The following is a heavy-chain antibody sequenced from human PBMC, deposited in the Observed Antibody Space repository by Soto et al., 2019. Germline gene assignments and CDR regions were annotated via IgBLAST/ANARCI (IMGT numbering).Heavy chain of an antibody. J-gene: IGHJ4*02. CDR3: ARDLAAADY. V-gene: IGHV1-46*01. D-gene: IGHD6-13*01. CDR2: INPNGGST. CDR1: GYSLINYY. Sequence: QVNLVQSAAEVKKPGASVKVSCKSPGYSLINYYIHWARQAPGQGLEWVGIINPNGGSTNYAQKFRGRGTMARDTSPSTVYMALSSLRSHVTAVYYCARDLAAADYWGQGTLVSVSS.